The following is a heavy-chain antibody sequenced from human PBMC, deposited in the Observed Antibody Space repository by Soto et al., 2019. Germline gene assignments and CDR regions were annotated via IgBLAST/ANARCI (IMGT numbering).Heavy chain of an antibody. CDR3: ARAQGDIVLMVYDY. CDR1: GGSISSSSYY. V-gene: IGHV4-39*07. Sequence: SETLSLTCTVSGGSISSSSYYWGWIRQPPGKGLEWIGSIYYSGRTYYNPSLNRRVTISVDTSKNQFSLKLSSVTAADTAVYYCARAQGDIVLMVYDYWGQGTLVTVSS. CDR2: IYYSGRT. J-gene: IGHJ4*02. D-gene: IGHD2-8*01.